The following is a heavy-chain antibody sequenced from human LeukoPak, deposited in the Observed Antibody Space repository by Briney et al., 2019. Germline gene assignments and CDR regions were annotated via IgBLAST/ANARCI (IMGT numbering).Heavy chain of an antibody. V-gene: IGHV1-18*04. CDR1: GYTFTDYF. J-gene: IGHJ4*02. D-gene: IGHD1-26*01. Sequence: ASVKVSCKASGYTFTDYFMNWVRQAPGQGLEWMGWISAYNGNTNYAQKLQGRVTMTTDTSTSTAYMELRSLRSDDTAIYYCARRHSTELHFDYWGQGTLVTVSS. CDR2: ISAYNGNT. CDR3: ARRHSTELHFDY.